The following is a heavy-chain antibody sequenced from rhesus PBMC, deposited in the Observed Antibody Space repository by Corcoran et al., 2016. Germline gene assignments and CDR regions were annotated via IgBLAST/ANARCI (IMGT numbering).Heavy chain of an antibody. J-gene: IGHJ4*01. D-gene: IGHD6S26*01. V-gene: IGHV4-169*02. CDR3: ARDQSTGWSIGY. Sequence: QLQLQESGPGLVKPSETLSVTCAVSGGSISSSYWSWIRQAPGKGLEWIGYIYGSGSSTNYNPSLKSRVTISTDTSKNQFSLKLSSVTAADTAVYYCARDQSTGWSIGYWGQGVLVTVSS. CDR2: IYGSGSST. CDR1: GGSISSSY.